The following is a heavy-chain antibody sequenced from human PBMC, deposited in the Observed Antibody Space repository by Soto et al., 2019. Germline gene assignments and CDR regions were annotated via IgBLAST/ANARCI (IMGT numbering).Heavy chain of an antibody. Sequence: PSQTLSLTCAISGDSVSSNSAAWNWIRQSPSRCFEWLGRTYYRSKWYNEYAVSVKGRISINSDTSKNHFSLQLNSVTPEDTAVYYCARTGGATDSWGQGTLVTVSS. CDR3: ARTGGATDS. CDR1: GDSVSSNSAA. J-gene: IGHJ4*02. V-gene: IGHV6-1*01. CDR2: TYYRSKWYN. D-gene: IGHD3-16*01.